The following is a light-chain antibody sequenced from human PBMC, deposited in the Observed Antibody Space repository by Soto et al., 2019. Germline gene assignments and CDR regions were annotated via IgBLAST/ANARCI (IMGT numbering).Light chain of an antibody. CDR1: QSISNH. CDR2: DAS. Sequence: DIQMTQSPSSLSASVEDRVIITCRASQSISNHLNWYQQKPGKAPKLLIYDASSLESGVPSRFSGSGSGTDFTFTISSLQPEDIATYYCQQYDSLPRTFGQGTKVDI. CDR3: QQYDSLPRT. V-gene: IGKV1-33*01. J-gene: IGKJ1*01.